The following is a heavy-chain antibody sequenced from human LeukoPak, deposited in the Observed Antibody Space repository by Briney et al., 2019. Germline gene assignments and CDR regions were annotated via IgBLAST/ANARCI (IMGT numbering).Heavy chain of an antibody. V-gene: IGHV4-59*08. CDR2: IYDGGST. CDR3: ARFKYDFWSGSRSYYFYGMDV. D-gene: IGHD3-3*01. J-gene: IGHJ6*02. Sequence: SETLSLTCTVSGGSISSHYWSWIRQPPGKGLEWIGYIYDGGSTTYNPSLKSRVTISLDTSKNQFSLKLSSVTAADTAVYYCARFKYDFWSGSRSYYFYGMDVWGQGTTVTVSS. CDR1: GGSISSHY.